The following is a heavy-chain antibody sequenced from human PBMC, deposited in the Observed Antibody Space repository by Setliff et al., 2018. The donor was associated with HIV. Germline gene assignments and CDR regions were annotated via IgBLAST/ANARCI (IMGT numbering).Heavy chain of an antibody. J-gene: IGHJ6*02. V-gene: IGHV4-61*02. CDR3: AREQYHFVVDYYYYYGMDV. Sequence: SETLSLTCTVSGGSINSGAYLWAWIRQPAGKGLEWIGRIFRAGNATYNPSLKSRAILSVDTSQNQCALQLKHVTAADTAIYSGAREQYHFVVDYYYYYGMDVWGQGNTVTASS. CDR2: IFRAGNA. D-gene: IGHD2-15*01. CDR1: GGSINSGAYL.